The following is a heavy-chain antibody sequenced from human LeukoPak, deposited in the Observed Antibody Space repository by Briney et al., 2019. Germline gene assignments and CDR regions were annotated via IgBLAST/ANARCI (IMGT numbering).Heavy chain of an antibody. CDR1: GGSISSSSYY. CDR3: ARGLPEILRWWELVHYFDY. CDR2: IYYSGST. J-gene: IGHJ4*02. V-gene: IGHV4-39*07. D-gene: IGHD1-26*01. Sequence: PSETLSLTCTVSGGSISSSSYYWGWIRQPPGKGLEWIGSIYYSGSTNYNPSLKSRVTISVDTSKNQFSLKLSSVTAADTAVYYCARGLPEILRWWELVHYFDYWGQGTLVTVSS.